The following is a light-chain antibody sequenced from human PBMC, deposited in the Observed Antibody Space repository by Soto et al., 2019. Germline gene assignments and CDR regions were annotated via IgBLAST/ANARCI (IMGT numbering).Light chain of an antibody. CDR2: EVA. J-gene: IGLJ2*01. Sequence: QSALTQPASVSGSLGQSITISCTGTSNNYVSWYQQHPGKAPKLMIDEVANRPSGVSNRFSGSKSGNTASLTISGLQAEDEADYYCGSYRSGTTLIFGGGTKLTVL. CDR3: GSYRSGTTLI. CDR1: SNNY. V-gene: IGLV2-14*01.